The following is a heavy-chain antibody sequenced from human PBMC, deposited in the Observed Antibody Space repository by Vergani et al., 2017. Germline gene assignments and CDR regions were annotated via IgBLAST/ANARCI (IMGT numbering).Heavy chain of an antibody. Sequence: QVQLVQSGAEVKKPGASVKVSCKASGYTFTSYYMHWVRQAPGQGLEWMGIINPSGGSTSYAQKFQGRVTMTRDTSTSTVYMELSSLRSEDTAVYYCARLTRVPSSSWEFDYWGQGTLVTVSS. CDR2: INPSGGST. J-gene: IGHJ4*02. CDR1: GYTFTSYY. V-gene: IGHV1-46*01. D-gene: IGHD6-13*01. CDR3: ARLTRVPSSSWEFDY.